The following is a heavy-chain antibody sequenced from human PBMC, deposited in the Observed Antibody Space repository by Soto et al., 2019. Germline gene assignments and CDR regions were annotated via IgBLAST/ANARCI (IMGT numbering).Heavy chain of an antibody. Sequence: QVQLVESGGGVVQPGRSLRLSCAASGFTFSSYGMHWVRQAPGKGLEWVAVISYDGSNKYYADSVKGRFTISRDNSKNTLYLQMNSLRAEDTAVYYCAKVTGIFPARMGAFDIWGQGTMVTVSS. V-gene: IGHV3-30*18. J-gene: IGHJ3*02. D-gene: IGHD3-9*01. CDR2: ISYDGSNK. CDR3: AKVTGIFPARMGAFDI. CDR1: GFTFSSYG.